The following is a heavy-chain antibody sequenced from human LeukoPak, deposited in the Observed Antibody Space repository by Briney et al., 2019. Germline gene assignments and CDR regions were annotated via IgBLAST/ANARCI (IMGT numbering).Heavy chain of an antibody. CDR3: ACNPAYCSSTSCYQSAFDI. CDR2: INHSGST. V-gene: IGHV4-34*01. CDR1: GGSFSGYY. Sequence: PSETLSLTCAVYGGSFSGYYWSWIRQPPGKGLEWIGEINHSGSTNYNPSLKSRVTISVDTSKNQSSLKLSSVTAADTAVYYCACNPAYCSSTSCYQSAFDIWGQGTMVTVSS. D-gene: IGHD2-2*01. J-gene: IGHJ3*02.